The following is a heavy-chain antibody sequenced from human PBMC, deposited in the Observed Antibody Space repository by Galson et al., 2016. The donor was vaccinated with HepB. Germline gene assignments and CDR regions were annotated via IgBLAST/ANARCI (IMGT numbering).Heavy chain of an antibody. D-gene: IGHD3-3*01. J-gene: IGHJ4*02. V-gene: IGHV3-23*01. Sequence: SLRLSCAVSGFSFNSYAFSWVRQTPGKGLEWVSAISGTGGTTDYTDSVKGRFTISRDNSQSRLYLQMNSLRAEDTAIYYCAKENDFWSGYLSHWGQRALVTVSS. CDR2: ISGTGGTT. CDR3: AKENDFWSGYLSH. CDR1: GFSFNSYA.